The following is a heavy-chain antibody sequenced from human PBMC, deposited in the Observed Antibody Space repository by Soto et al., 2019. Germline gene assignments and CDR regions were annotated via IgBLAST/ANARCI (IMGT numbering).Heavy chain of an antibody. Sequence: QLVESGGGLVQPGGSLRLSCVASGFSFDDFAMHWVRQAPGKGLEWISGITWNSVSTDYANSVKGRFTVSRDNAKNSLYLQMSSSTTEDTALYFCAKERVRFLDAWGQGTLVTVSS. CDR2: ITWNSVST. V-gene: IGHV3-9*01. J-gene: IGHJ5*02. CDR3: AKERVRFLDA. D-gene: IGHD3-3*01. CDR1: GFSFDDFA.